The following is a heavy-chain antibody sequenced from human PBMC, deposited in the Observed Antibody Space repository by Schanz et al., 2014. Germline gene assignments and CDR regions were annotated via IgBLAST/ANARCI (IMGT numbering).Heavy chain of an antibody. CDR2: IWNNGVTK. Sequence: QVQMVESGGGVVQPGRSLRLSCAASGFAFSVYGIHWFRQPAGKGLEWVAVIWNNGVTKYYADSVKGRFTISRDNSKNTLYLQMNSLRADDTAVYFCARAHGNNWYGKGLDYWGQGTQVTVSS. V-gene: IGHV3-33*01. CDR3: ARAHGNNWYGKGLDY. J-gene: IGHJ4*02. D-gene: IGHD1-1*01. CDR1: GFAFSVYG.